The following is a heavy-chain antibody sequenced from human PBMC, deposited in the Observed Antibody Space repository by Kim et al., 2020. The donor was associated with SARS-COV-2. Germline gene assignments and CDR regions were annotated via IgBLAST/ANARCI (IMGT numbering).Heavy chain of an antibody. CDR3: AKDMGPPDIVATTGYYYYGMDV. D-gene: IGHD5-12*01. CDR1: GFTFDDYA. J-gene: IGHJ6*02. CDR2: ISGDGGST. Sequence: GGSLRLSCAASGFTFDDYAMHWVRQAPGKGLEWVSLISGDGGSTYYADSVKGRFTISRDNSKNSLYLQMNSLRTEDTALYYCAKDMGPPDIVATTGYYYYGMDVWAKGPRSPSP. V-gene: IGHV3-43*02.